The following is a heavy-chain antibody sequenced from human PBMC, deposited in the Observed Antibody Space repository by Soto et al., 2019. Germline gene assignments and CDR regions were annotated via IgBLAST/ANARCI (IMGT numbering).Heavy chain of an antibody. Sequence: QVQLVQSGAEVKKPGSSVKVSCKASGGTFSSYTISWVRQAPGQGLEWMGRIIPILGIANYAQKFQGRVTXXAXKXXSTAYMELSSLRSEDTAVYYCASADMVRGVSNFDYWGQGTLVTVSS. CDR3: ASADMVRGVSNFDY. V-gene: IGHV1-69*02. CDR2: IIPILGIA. CDR1: GGTFSSYT. J-gene: IGHJ4*02. D-gene: IGHD3-10*01.